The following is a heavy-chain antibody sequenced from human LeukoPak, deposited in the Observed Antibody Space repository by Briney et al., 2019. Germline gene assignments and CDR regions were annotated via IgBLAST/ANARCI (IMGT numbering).Heavy chain of an antibody. V-gene: IGHV3-30*18. Sequence: GGSLRLSCAASGFTFSNYWMTWVRQAPGKGLEWVAVISYDGSNKYYADSVKGRFTISRDNSKNTLYLQMNSLRAEDTAVYYCAKIPMSNAFDIWGQGTMVTVSS. D-gene: IGHD2-21*01. J-gene: IGHJ3*02. CDR3: AKIPMSNAFDI. CDR2: ISYDGSNK. CDR1: GFTFSNYW.